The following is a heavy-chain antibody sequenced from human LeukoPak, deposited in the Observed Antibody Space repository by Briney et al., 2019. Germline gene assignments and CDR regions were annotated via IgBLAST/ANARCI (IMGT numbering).Heavy chain of an antibody. CDR3: ARGRNRYYYYGMDV. CDR2: IYYSGST. V-gene: IGHV4-59*12. CDR1: GGSISSYY. D-gene: IGHD1-14*01. J-gene: IGHJ6*02. Sequence: PSETLSLTCTVSGGSISSYYWSWIRQPPGKGLEWIGYIYYSGSTNYNPSLKSRVTISVDTSKNQFSLKLSSVTAADTAVYYCARGRNRYYYYGMDVWGQGTTVTVSS.